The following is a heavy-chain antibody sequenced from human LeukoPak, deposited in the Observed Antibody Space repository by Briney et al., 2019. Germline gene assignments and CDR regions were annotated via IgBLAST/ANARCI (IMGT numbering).Heavy chain of an antibody. D-gene: IGHD6-19*01. CDR1: GFTFSSYW. CDR3: ARGRQWLLVN. CDR2: ISSSSSYI. J-gene: IGHJ4*02. V-gene: IGHV3-21*04. Sequence: GGSLRLSCAASGFTFSSYWMSWVRQAPGKGLEWVSSISSSSSYIYYADSVKGRFTISRDNTKNSLFLQMNSLRSEDTAFYYCARGRQWLLVNWGQGTLVTVSS.